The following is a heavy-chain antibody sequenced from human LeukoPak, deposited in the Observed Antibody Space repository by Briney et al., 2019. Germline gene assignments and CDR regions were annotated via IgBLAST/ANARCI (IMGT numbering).Heavy chain of an antibody. CDR1: GYTLTELS. D-gene: IGHD2-15*01. J-gene: IGHJ4*02. CDR2: FDPEDGET. V-gene: IGHV1-24*01. CDR3: ARDYCSGGSCRFDD. Sequence: GASVKVSCKVSGYTLTELSMHWVRQAPGKGLEWMGGFDPEDGETIYAQKFQGRVTMTEDTSTDTAYMELSSLRSEDTAVYYCARDYCSGGSCRFDDWGQGTLVTVSS.